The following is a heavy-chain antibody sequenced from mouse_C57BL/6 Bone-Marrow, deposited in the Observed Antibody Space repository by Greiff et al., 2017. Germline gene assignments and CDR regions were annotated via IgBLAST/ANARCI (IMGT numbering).Heavy chain of an antibody. CDR3: ARLEFDGSSGDWYFDV. CDR1: GYTFTSYD. Sequence: QVQLKESGPELVKPGASVKLSCKASGYTFTSYDINWVKQRPGPGLEWIGWIYPRDGSTKYNEKFKGKATLTVDTSSSTAYMELHSLTAEDSAVSFCARLEFDGSSGDWYFDVWGTGTTVTVSS. V-gene: IGHV1-85*01. CDR2: IYPRDGST. J-gene: IGHJ1*03. D-gene: IGHD1-1*01.